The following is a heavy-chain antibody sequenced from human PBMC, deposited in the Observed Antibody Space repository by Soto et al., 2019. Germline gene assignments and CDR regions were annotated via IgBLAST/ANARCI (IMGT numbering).Heavy chain of an antibody. V-gene: IGHV1-2*02. CDR2: INPNSGGT. CDR3: ARVTPTVTTLREVAFDI. Sequence: QVQLVQSGAEVKKPGASVKVSCKASGYTFTGYYMHWVRQAPGQGLEWMGWINPNSGGTNYAQKFQGRVTMTRDTSISTAYMELSRLRSDDTAVYYCARVTPTVTTLREVAFDIWGQGTMVTVSS. CDR1: GYTFTGYY. D-gene: IGHD4-17*01. J-gene: IGHJ3*02.